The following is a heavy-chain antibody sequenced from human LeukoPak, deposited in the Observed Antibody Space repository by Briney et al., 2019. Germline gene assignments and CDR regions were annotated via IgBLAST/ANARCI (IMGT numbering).Heavy chain of an antibody. D-gene: IGHD4-23*01. CDR2: ISANSGNT. V-gene: IGHV1-18*01. J-gene: IGHJ4*02. CDR1: GYSFTRNG. CDR3: ARSPQDHGGNCFNH. Sequence: ASVKVSCKPSGYSFTRNGISWVRQAPGPGLEWMAWISANSGNTNYAQNFQDRVTLTTDTSTSTAYMELASLTSNDTATYYCARSPQDHGGNCFNHWGLGSLVTVSS.